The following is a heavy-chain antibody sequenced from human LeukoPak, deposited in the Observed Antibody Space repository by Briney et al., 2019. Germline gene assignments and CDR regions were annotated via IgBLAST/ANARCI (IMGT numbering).Heavy chain of an antibody. CDR3: ARGQGFTMRPFAY. D-gene: IGHD3-22*01. V-gene: IGHV4-34*01. J-gene: IGHJ4*02. CDR2: INHSGST. Sequence: LRLSCAASGFTFSSYAMSWIRQPPGKGLEWIGEINHSGSTNHNPSLKSRVTISVDTSKNQFSLKLSSVTAADTAVYYCARGQGFTMRPFAYWGQGTLVTVSS. CDR1: GFTFSSYA.